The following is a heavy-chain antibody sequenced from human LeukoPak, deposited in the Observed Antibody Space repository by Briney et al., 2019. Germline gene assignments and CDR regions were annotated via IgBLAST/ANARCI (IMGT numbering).Heavy chain of an antibody. D-gene: IGHD6-19*01. CDR2: IHHSGST. V-gene: IGHV4-59*01. J-gene: IGHJ5*02. Sequence: SETLSLTCSVSGGSISGYHWSWIRQSPGKGLEWIGYIHHSGSTNYHPSLKSRVTISVDTSKSQFSLKLRSVTAADTAVYYCARSLSVVGISWWLDVWGQGTLVTVSS. CDR1: GGSISGYH. CDR3: ARSLSVVGISWWLDV.